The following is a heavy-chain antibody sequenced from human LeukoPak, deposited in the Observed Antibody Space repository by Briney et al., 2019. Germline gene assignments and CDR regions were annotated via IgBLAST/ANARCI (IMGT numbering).Heavy chain of an antibody. J-gene: IGHJ5*02. D-gene: IGHD2-8*01. CDR1: GFTFSSYS. CDR2: ISGSGGST. V-gene: IGHV3-23*01. CDR3: AKDQYCTNGVCYTWVWFDP. Sequence: GGSLRLSCVASGFTFSSYSMKWVRQAPGKGLEWVSAISGSGGSTYYADSVKGRFTISRDNSKNTLYLQMNSLRAEDTAVYYCAKDQYCTNGVCYTWVWFDPWGQGTLVTVSS.